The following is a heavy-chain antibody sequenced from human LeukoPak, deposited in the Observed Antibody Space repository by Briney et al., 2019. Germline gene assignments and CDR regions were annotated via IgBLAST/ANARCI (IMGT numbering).Heavy chain of an antibody. CDR2: ISGSGGST. D-gene: IGHD6-13*01. CDR3: AKVLSSWYLNWFDP. Sequence: GGSLRLSCAASGFTFSNYAMNWVRQAPGKGLEWVSAISGSGGSTYYADSVKGRFTISRDNSKNTLYLQMNSLRAEDTAVYYCAKVLSSWYLNWFDPWGQGTLVTVSS. V-gene: IGHV3-23*01. CDR1: GFTFSNYA. J-gene: IGHJ5*02.